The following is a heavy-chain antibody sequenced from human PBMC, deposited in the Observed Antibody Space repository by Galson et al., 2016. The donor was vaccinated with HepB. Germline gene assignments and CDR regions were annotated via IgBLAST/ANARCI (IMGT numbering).Heavy chain of an antibody. V-gene: IGHV4-31*03. CDR2: IYYNGDT. D-gene: IGHD5-12*01. CDR1: GDSISGGSYF. J-gene: IGHJ3*01. Sequence: TLSLTCSVSGDSISGGSYFWSWIRQHPGKGLEWIGYIYYNGDTYYNPSLRTRVTISIDTSKRQFSLKLTSVTAADTAMYYCARIDVDIVRSIKDAFDVWGQGTMVTVSS. CDR3: ARIDVDIVRSIKDAFDV.